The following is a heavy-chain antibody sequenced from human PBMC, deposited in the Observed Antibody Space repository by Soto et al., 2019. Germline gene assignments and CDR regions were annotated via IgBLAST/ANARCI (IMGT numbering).Heavy chain of an antibody. J-gene: IGHJ4*02. CDR1: GYTFTIYG. Sequence: QVQLVQSGAEVKKTGASVKVSCKASGYTFTIYGISWVRQAPGQGLEWMGWISGYNGNTDYAQNLQDRVTLTTDASTSSVYMELRILRSDDTAVYYCARVDYYDSSGYYGYWGQGTLITVSS. V-gene: IGHV1-18*04. D-gene: IGHD3-22*01. CDR3: ARVDYYDSSGYYGY. CDR2: ISGYNGNT.